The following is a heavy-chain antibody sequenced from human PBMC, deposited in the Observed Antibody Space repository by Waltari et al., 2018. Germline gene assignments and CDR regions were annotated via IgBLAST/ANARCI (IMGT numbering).Heavy chain of an antibody. V-gene: IGHV3-23*04. D-gene: IGHD1-26*01. CDR2: ISPSGTST. CDR3: AKDSGSDSLDD. CDR1: GFTFSNSA. Sequence: EVQLVESGGGLAQPGGSLRPSCAASGFTFSNSAMTWVRQAPGEGLEWVSAISPSGTSTYYAGSVKGRFTISRDNSKNTLHLQMNSLRAEDTAVYYCAKDSGSDSLDDWGQGTLVTVSS. J-gene: IGHJ4*02.